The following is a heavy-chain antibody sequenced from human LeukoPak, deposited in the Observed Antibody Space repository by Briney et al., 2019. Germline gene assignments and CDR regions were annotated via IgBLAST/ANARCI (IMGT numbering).Heavy chain of an antibody. CDR3: ARLNDYSSSFDP. J-gene: IGHJ5*02. D-gene: IGHD6-6*01. V-gene: IGHV4-4*09. CDR2: IYTSGSA. Sequence: SETLSLTCTVSGGSITSYYRSWIRQPPGKGLEWIGYIYTSGSAKYNPSLKSRVTMSVDTSKNQFSLKLNSMTAADTAVYYCARLNDYSSSFDPWGQGTLVTVSS. CDR1: GGSITSYY.